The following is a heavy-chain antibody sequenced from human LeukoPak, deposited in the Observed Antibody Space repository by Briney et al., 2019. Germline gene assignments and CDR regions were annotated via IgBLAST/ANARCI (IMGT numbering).Heavy chain of an antibody. D-gene: IGHD2-2*02. CDR1: GFTFSSYA. Sequence: PGGSLRLSCAASGFTFSSYAISWVRQAPGKGLEWVSAISGSGGSTYYADSVKGRFTISRDNSKNTLYLQMNSLRAEDTAVYYCAKVVLDCSSTSCYKVSDAFDIWGQGTMVTVSS. CDR3: AKVVLDCSSTSCYKVSDAFDI. CDR2: ISGSGGST. J-gene: IGHJ3*02. V-gene: IGHV3-23*01.